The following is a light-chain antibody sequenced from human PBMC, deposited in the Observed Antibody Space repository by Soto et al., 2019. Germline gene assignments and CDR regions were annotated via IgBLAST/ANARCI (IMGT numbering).Light chain of an antibody. Sequence: EIVLTQSPGTLSLSPGDRATLSCRASQTVRSNYLAWYQQKPGQTPRLLIYGASNRATDIPDRFSGSGSGTDFTLTISRLEPEDCGMYYCQQYGTSPRTFGQGTKGE. J-gene: IGKJ1*01. CDR2: GAS. CDR1: QTVRSNY. CDR3: QQYGTSPRT. V-gene: IGKV3-20*01.